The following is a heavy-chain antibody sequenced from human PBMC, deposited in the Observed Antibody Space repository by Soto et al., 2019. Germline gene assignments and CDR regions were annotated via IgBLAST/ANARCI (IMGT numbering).Heavy chain of an antibody. CDR1: GGTFSNFA. V-gene: IGHV1-69*01. Sequence: QLQLVKSGAEVKKPGSSVKVSCKASGGTFSNFAINWVRQAPGQGLEWMGGIIPVFGKAKYAQKFQGRVQFTADESTSTAYMEVNSLTSEDTAVYYCARGSPTTVTTWFDPWGQGTLVTVSS. CDR3: ARGSPTTVTTWFDP. CDR2: IIPVFGKA. D-gene: IGHD4-17*01. J-gene: IGHJ5*02.